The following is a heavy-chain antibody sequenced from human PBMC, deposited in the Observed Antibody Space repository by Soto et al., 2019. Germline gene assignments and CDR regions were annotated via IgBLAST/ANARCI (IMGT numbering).Heavy chain of an antibody. J-gene: IGHJ4*02. V-gene: IGHV4-34*01. CDR2: ISHSGST. CDR1: GVSFPGYY. CDR3: TRVHMMHYGAGTYGYFDS. Sequence: PXETRSVTCAVPGVSFPGYYWSWIRQPPGKGLEWIGEISHSGSTNYNPSLKSRVTISLDTSKNQFSLNLTSVTAADTAFYYCTRVHMMHYGAGTYGYFDSWGQGTLVTVSA. D-gene: IGHD3-10*01.